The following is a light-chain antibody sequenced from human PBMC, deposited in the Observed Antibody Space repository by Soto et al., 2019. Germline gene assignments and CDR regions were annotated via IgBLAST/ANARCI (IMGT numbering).Light chain of an antibody. CDR2: WAS. CDR1: QTVLNSSTNKNF. CDR3: QQYYLTPPWT. Sequence: DIVMTQSPESLAVSLGGSATINCKSSQTVLNSSTNKNFLAWYQQKPGQPPKLLIYWASLRESGVPDRFSGSGSGTDFTLTISSLQAEDVAVYYCQQYYLTPPWTFGQGTKVDNK. J-gene: IGKJ1*01. V-gene: IGKV4-1*01.